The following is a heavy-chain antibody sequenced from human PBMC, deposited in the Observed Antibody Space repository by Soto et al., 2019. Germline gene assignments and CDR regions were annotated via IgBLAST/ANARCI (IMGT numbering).Heavy chain of an antibody. CDR2: IYYNGNT. V-gene: IGHV4-59*01. CDR3: ARDGSRYDFWSGPYYFDY. J-gene: IGHJ4*02. D-gene: IGHD3-3*01. Sequence: QVQLQESGPGLVKPSETLSLTCTVSGGSISTFYWSWIRQPPGKGLEWIGYIYYNGNTNYSPSLKSRVXXXXXXXXXXXXXXXXXXXXXXXXXXXCARDGSRYDFWSGPYYFDYWGQGTLVTVSS. CDR1: GGSISTFY.